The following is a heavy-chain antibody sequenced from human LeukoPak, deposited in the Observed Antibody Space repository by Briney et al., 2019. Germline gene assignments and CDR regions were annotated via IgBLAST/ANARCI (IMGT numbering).Heavy chain of an antibody. J-gene: IGHJ4*02. V-gene: IGHV3-7*01. CDR2: IRLDGSGA. CDR3: ARRLRRNYFDY. Sequence: GGSLRLSCAASGFTFSNYWMNWVRQAPGKGLEWVANIRLDGSGAYYVDSVKGRFSISRDNANNSLFLQMNSLRAEDTAVYYCARRLRRNYFDYWGQGTLVTVSS. D-gene: IGHD4-17*01. CDR1: GFTFSNYW.